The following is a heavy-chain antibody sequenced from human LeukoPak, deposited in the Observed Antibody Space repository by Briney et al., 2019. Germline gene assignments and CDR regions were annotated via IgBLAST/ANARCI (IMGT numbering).Heavy chain of an antibody. CDR2: ISGSGVGT. CDR1: GFTFSSYE. Sequence: GGSLRLSCAASGFTFSSYEMNWVRQAPGKGLEWVSAISGSGVGTYYAGSVKGRFTISRDNSKNTLYLQMNSLRAEDTAVYYCAKVNTATYIIRDAFDIWGQGTMVTVSS. J-gene: IGHJ3*02. V-gene: IGHV3-23*01. CDR3: AKVNTATYIIRDAFDI. D-gene: IGHD2-15*01.